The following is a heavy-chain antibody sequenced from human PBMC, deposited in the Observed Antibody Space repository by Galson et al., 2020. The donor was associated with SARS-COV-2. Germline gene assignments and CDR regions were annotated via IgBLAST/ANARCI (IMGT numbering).Heavy chain of an antibody. J-gene: IGHJ4*02. D-gene: IGHD3-9*01. CDR2: ISAKGPSV. Sequence: NSGGSLRLSCAAKGFVFSDYYMTRIRQAPGKGLAWLAYISAKGPSVYYADSVKGRFTISRDSAKFSVYLQMNSLTAEDTAVYYCARGTLTSPDFWGQGTLVTVSS. CDR3: ARGTLTSPDF. CDR1: GFVFSDYY. V-gene: IGHV3-11*01.